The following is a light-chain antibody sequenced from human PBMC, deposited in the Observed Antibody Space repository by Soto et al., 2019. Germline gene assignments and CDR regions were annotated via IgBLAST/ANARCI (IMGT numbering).Light chain of an antibody. CDR3: QQCNNWPPT. J-gene: IGKJ2*01. V-gene: IGKV3-15*01. CDR2: GAS. CDR1: QSVSSN. Sequence: EIVMTQSPVTLSVSPGERATFSCRASQSVSSNLAWYQQKPGQAPRLLIYGASTRATGIPARFSGSGSGTEFTLTISSLQSEDFAVYYCQQCNNWPPTFGQGTKLEIK.